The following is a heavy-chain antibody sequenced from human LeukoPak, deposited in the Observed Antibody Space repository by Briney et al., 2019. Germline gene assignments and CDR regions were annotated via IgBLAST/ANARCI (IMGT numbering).Heavy chain of an antibody. V-gene: IGHV4-30-2*01. CDR2: IYHSGST. CDR1: GGSISSGGYY. J-gene: IGHJ3*01. CDR3: ARERLTTYSRRWDTHDAFDY. D-gene: IGHD6-13*01. Sequence: SQTLSLTCTVSGGSISSGGYYWSWIRQPPGKGLEWIGYIYHSGSTYYNPSLKSRVTISVDRSKNQFSLKLSSVTAADTAVYYCARERLTTYSRRWDTHDAFDYWGQGKMVTVSS.